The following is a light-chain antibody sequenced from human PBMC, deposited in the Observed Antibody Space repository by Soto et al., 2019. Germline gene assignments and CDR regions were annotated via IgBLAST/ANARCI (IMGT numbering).Light chain of an antibody. Sequence: QSALTQPASVSGSPGQSITISCTGTSSDVGGYNYVSWYQQHPGKAPKLMIFEVSNRPSGLSNRFSGSKSGNTASLTISGLQAEDEADYYCSSYTAANTVVFGGGTKLPS. CDR2: EVS. V-gene: IGLV2-14*03. J-gene: IGLJ2*01. CDR3: SSYTAANTVV. CDR1: SSDVGGYNY.